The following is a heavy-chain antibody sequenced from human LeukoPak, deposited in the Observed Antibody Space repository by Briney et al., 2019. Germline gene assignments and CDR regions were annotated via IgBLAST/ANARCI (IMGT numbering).Heavy chain of an antibody. CDR3: ARRWRSNREFDY. CDR2: IYYSGST. J-gene: IGHJ4*02. Sequence: PSETLSLTCTVSGGSISSSSYYWDWIRQPPGKGLEWIGCIYYSGSTYYNPSLKSRVTVSVYTSKIQFSLKLSSVTAADTAVYYCARRWRSNREFDYWGQGTLVTVSS. CDR1: GGSISSSSYY. D-gene: IGHD1-26*01. V-gene: IGHV4-39*01.